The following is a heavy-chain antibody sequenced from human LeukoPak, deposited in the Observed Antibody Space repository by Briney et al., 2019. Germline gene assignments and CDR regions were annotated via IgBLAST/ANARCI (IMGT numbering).Heavy chain of an antibody. CDR2: INSDGSST. CDR3: TKGGTVGFDS. V-gene: IGHV3-74*01. CDR1: GFTFNTYW. D-gene: IGHD1-1*01. Sequence: PGGSLRLSCAASGFTFNTYWMRWVRQSPGKGLVWVSRINSDGSSTTYADSVKGRFTISRDNAKNTVYLQMNSLRDEDTAVYYCTKGGTVGFDSWGQGTVVTVSS. J-gene: IGHJ4*02.